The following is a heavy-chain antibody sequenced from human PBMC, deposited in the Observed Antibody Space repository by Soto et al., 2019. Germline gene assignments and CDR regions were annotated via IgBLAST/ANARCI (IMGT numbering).Heavy chain of an antibody. CDR1: GGSISSGNYY. D-gene: IGHD2-21*02. J-gene: IGHJ6*02. V-gene: IGHV4-61*01. CDR2: ISNTGTT. Sequence: SETLSLTCTVSGGSISSGNYYWSWIRQPPGKGLEWIGFISNTGTTHYSPSFRSRVTISVDTSKNQFSLKLNSVTAADTAVYYCARDLWGYCGTDCYPLDVWGQGTTVTVSS. CDR3: ARDLWGYCGTDCYPLDV.